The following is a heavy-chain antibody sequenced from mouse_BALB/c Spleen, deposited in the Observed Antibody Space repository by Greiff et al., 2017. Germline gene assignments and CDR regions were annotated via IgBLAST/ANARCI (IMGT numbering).Heavy chain of an antibody. CDR2: ILPGSGST. V-gene: IGHV1-9*01. CDR3: ARGPDGKRFAY. J-gene: IGHJ3*01. D-gene: IGHD2-1*01. Sequence: VQLKQSGAELMKPGASVKISCKATGYTFSSYWIEWVKQRPGHGLEWIGEILPGSGSTNYNEKFKGKATFTADTSSNTAYMQLSSLTSEDSAVYYCARGPDGKRFAYWGQGTLVTVSA. CDR1: GYTFSSYW.